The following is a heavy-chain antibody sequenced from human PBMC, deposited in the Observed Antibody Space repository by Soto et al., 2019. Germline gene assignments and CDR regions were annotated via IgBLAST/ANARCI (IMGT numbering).Heavy chain of an antibody. Sequence: RGESLKISCKGSGYSFTSYWIGWVRQMPGKGLEWMGIIYPGDSDTRYSPSFQGQVTISADKSISTAYLQWSSLKASDTAMYYCARHCSGGSCYSYYYYGMDVWGQGTTVTVSS. CDR1: GYSFTSYW. CDR3: ARHCSGGSCYSYYYYGMDV. J-gene: IGHJ6*02. D-gene: IGHD2-15*01. CDR2: IYPGDSDT. V-gene: IGHV5-51*01.